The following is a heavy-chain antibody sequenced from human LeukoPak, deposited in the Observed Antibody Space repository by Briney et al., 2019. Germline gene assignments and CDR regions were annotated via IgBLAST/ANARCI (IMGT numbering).Heavy chain of an antibody. CDR3: ARQPSIAAAGDY. CDR1: GGSISSNSYY. J-gene: IGHJ4*02. Sequence: PSETLSLTCTVSGGSISSNSYYWGWIRQPPGKGLEWIGSIYYSGSTYYNPSLKSRVTIPVDTSKNQFSLKLSSVTAADTAVYYCARQPSIAAAGDYWGQGTLVTVSS. CDR2: IYYSGST. D-gene: IGHD6-13*01. V-gene: IGHV4-39*01.